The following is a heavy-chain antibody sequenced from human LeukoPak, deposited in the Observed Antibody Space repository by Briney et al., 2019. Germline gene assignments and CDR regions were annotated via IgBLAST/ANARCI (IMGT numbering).Heavy chain of an antibody. CDR1: GYTFTSYG. CDR3: ARDMNPYCSSTSCPGDAFDI. Sequence: ASVKVSCKASGYTFTSYGISWVRQAPGQGLEWMGWISAYNGNTNYAQELQGRVTMTTDTSTSTAYMELRSLRSDDTAVYYCARDMNPYCSSTSCPGDAFDIWGQGTMVTVSS. D-gene: IGHD2-2*01. V-gene: IGHV1-18*01. J-gene: IGHJ3*02. CDR2: ISAYNGNT.